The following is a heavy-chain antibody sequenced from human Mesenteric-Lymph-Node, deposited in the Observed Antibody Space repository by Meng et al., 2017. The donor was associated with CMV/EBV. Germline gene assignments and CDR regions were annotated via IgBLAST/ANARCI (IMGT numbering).Heavy chain of an antibody. J-gene: IGHJ4*02. CDR3: ARLDVALDY. Sequence: SETLSLTCNVSGGSVSSGSYYWSWIRQPPGKGLEWIEYICYSGSTSFNRSLKSRVTISVDTSKNQFSLKLSGVTAADTAMYYCARLDVALDYGGQGTLVTVSS. CDR2: ICYSGST. CDR1: GGSVSSGSYY. V-gene: IGHV4-61*01. D-gene: IGHD2-2*03.